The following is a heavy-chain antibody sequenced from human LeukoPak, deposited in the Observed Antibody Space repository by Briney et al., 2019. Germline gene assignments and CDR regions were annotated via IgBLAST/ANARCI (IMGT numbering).Heavy chain of an antibody. J-gene: IGHJ4*02. D-gene: IGHD3-10*01. CDR3: ARHHYYYGSGTYYTAIDS. V-gene: IGHV4-34*01. CDR1: GGSFSGYY. CDR2: INHSGST. Sequence: SETLSLTCAVYGGSFSGYYWSWIRQPPGKGLEWIGEINHSGSTNYNPSLKSRVTISVDTSKNQLSLKLSSVTAADTAVYFCARHHYYYGSGTYYTAIDSWGQGTLVTVSS.